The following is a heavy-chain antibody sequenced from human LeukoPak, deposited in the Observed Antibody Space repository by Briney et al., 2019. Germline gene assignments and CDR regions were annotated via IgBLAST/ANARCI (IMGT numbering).Heavy chain of an antibody. CDR1: GFSFGDYA. D-gene: IGHD2-8*01. V-gene: IGHV3-49*04. CDR3: TRGDTVPNAKYYSDS. Sequence: GRSLRLFCTASGFSFGDYAINWVRQAPGKGLEWVGLIRSEIYGGTAVYAASVGGRFTVSRDDPTTTAYLQMNSLKTEDTAVYFCTRGDTVPNAKYYSDSWGQGTLVTVSS. CDR2: IRSEIYGGTA. J-gene: IGHJ4*02.